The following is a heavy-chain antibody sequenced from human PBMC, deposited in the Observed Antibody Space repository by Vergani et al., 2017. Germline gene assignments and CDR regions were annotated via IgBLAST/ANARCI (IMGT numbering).Heavy chain of an antibody. V-gene: IGHV3-48*01. CDR2: ISSSGADT. J-gene: IGHJ4*02. D-gene: IGHD5-24*01. CDR1: GFVFNTYT. Sequence: EVHLVESGGGLLQPGGSLRLSCVASGFVFNTYTFSCVRRAPGKGMEWLAKISSSGADTYYANSVRARFTISRDSDTDSLYLQMHSLRVEDTATYYCARDLCAGDAYNFGYWGQGTPVTVSP. CDR3: ARDLCAGDAYNFGY.